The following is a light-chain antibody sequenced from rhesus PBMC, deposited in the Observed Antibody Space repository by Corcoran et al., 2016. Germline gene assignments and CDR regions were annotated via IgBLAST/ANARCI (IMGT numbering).Light chain of an antibody. CDR1: QSVSRS. Sequence: EIVLTQSPATLSLSPGERATLSCRASQSVSRSLAWYQQKPGQTHRLLMYDASTRATGIPDRFRGSGSGTDFTLTIGRLEPEDFGVYYCQQSTNWPWTFGQGTKVEIK. CDR3: QQSTNWPWT. CDR2: DAS. J-gene: IGKJ1*01. V-gene: IGKV3-42*02.